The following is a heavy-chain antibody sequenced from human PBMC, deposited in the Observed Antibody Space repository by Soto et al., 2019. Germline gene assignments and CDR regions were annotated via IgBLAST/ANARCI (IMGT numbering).Heavy chain of an antibody. Sequence: QVQLQESGPGLVKPSETLSLTCSVSGGSMSSYYWSWIRQPPGKGLEWIGYIYFSGTTNYNASLKSRVTISVETYKNQFSLKMRSVTATDTAVYYCASDLADRHRVKGRYYHGMDVWGHGTTVTVSS. CDR2: IYFSGTT. CDR3: ASDLADRHRVKGRYYHGMDV. V-gene: IGHV4-59*01. CDR1: GGSMSSYY. J-gene: IGHJ6*02. D-gene: IGHD2-21*01.